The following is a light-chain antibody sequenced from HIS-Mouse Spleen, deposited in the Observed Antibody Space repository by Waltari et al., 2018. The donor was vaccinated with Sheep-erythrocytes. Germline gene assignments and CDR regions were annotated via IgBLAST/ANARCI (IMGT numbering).Light chain of an antibody. CDR1: QSLLHSNGYNY. Sequence: DIVMTQSPLSLPVTPGEPASISCRSSQSLLHSNGYNYLDWYLQKPGQSHQLLSYLGSNRASGVPDRFSGSGSGTDFTLKISRVEAEDVGVYYCMQALQTPRTFGQGTKVEIK. J-gene: IGKJ1*01. CDR3: MQALQTPRT. V-gene: IGKV2-28*01. CDR2: LGS.